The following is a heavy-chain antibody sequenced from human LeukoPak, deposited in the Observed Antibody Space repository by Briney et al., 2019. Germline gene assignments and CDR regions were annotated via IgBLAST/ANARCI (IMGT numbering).Heavy chain of an antibody. D-gene: IGHD3-3*01. Sequence: SETLSLTCAVSGGSISSGGYSWSWIRQPPGKGLEWIGYIYHSGSTYYNPSLKSRVTISVDTSKNQFSLKLSSVTAADTAVYYCARVLGYYDFWSGYYTSGYFDYWGQGTLVTVSS. CDR3: ARVLGYYDFWSGYYTSGYFDY. CDR1: GGSISSGGYS. V-gene: IGHV4-30-2*05. J-gene: IGHJ4*02. CDR2: IYHSGST.